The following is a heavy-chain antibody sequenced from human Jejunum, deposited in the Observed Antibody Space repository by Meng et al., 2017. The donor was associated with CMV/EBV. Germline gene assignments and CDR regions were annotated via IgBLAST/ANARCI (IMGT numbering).Heavy chain of an antibody. CDR3: ARVRDGSGSYYQDFHH. J-gene: IGHJ1*01. CDR2: IRYDGSDK. V-gene: IGHV3-30*02. CDR1: FSRYG. Sequence: FSRYGMHWVRQAPGKGLEWVAFIRYDGSDKYYADSVKGRFTISRDNSKSTLYLQMNSLRTDDTAVYTCARVRDGSGSYYQDFHHWGQGTLVTVSS. D-gene: IGHD3-10*01.